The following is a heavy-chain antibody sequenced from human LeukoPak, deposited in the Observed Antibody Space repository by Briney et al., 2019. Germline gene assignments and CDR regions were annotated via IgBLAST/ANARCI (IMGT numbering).Heavy chain of an antibody. Sequence: ASVKVSCKASGYTFTSYGISWVRQAPGQGLEWMGWISAYSGNTNYAQKLQGRVTMTTDTSTSTAYMELRSLRSDDTAVYYCALPSGSYDAFDIWGQGTMVTVSS. V-gene: IGHV1-18*01. CDR2: ISAYSGNT. CDR1: GYTFTSYG. J-gene: IGHJ3*02. D-gene: IGHD3-22*01. CDR3: ALPSGSYDAFDI.